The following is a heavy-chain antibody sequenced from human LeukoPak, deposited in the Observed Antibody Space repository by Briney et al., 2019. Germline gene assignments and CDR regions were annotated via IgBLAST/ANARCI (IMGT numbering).Heavy chain of an antibody. CDR1: GYTFSSYD. CDR2: LNPSSGNT. CDR3: ARSTIVLPIEVMYYFDY. D-gene: IGHD4/OR15-4a*01. Sequence: ASVTVCCSASGYTFSSYDIAMVRLATGQGLEWMGWLNPSSGNTYYAHKFQGRFTMSRNTSITTVYMEMNSLRAEDTAVYYCARSTIVLPIEVMYYFDYWGQGTLVTVSS. V-gene: IGHV1-8*01. J-gene: IGHJ4*02.